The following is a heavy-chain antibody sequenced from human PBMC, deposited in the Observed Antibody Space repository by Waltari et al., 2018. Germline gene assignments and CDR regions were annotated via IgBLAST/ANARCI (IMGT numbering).Heavy chain of an antibody. V-gene: IGHV4-4*02. CDR2: VHQSGRS. D-gene: IGHD2-15*01. CDR1: GDSISNNFF. J-gene: IGHJ4*02. Sequence: QVQLQESGPGLVKPSGTLSLTCTVPGDSISNNFFWSWVRQSPGQGLQWIGQVHQSGRSNYNPSLVSRVTVSMDTSKNQFSLKMTSVTAADTAIYYCAGDRGRGLYLDSWGQGTLVTVSP. CDR3: AGDRGRGLYLDS.